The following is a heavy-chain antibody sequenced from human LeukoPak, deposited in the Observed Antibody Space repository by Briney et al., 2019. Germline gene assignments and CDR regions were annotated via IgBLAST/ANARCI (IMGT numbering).Heavy chain of an antibody. V-gene: IGHV3-30*02. CDR1: GFTFSSYG. Sequence: GGSLRLSCAASGFTFSSYGMHWVRQAPGKGLEWVAFIRYDGSNKYYADSVKGRFTISRDNAKNSLYLQMNSLRAEDTAVYYCARATGLLGIDAFDIWGQGTMVTVSS. CDR3: ARATGLLGIDAFDI. J-gene: IGHJ3*02. D-gene: IGHD1-14*01. CDR2: IRYDGSNK.